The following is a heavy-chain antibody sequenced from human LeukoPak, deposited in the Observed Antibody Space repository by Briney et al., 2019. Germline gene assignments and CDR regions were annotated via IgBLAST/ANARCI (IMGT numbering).Heavy chain of an antibody. CDR1: GGSFSGYY. J-gene: IGHJ4*02. CDR3: ASSRHYDSSGYWMYYFDF. CDR2: LNHSGST. Sequence: SETLSLTCAAYGGSFSGYYWSWIRQPPGKGLEWIAELNHSGSTNYNPSLKSRVTISIDTSKNQFSLKLSSVTAADTAVYYCASSRHYDSSGYWMYYFDFWGQGTLVTVSS. D-gene: IGHD3-22*01. V-gene: IGHV4-34*01.